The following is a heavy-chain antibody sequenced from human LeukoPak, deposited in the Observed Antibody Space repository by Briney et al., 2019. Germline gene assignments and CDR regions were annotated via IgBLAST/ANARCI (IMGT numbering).Heavy chain of an antibody. D-gene: IGHD3-9*01. J-gene: IGHJ6*04. CDR1: GFTFSSYA. CDR2: ISGSGGST. V-gene: IGHV3-23*01. Sequence: GGSLRLSCAASGFTFSSYAMSWVRQAPGKGLEWVSAISGSGGSTYYADSVKGRFTISRDNAKNSLYLQMNSLRAEDTAVYYCAREARGYDILTGYHWGIMDVWGKGTTVTISS. CDR3: AREARGYDILTGYHWGIMDV.